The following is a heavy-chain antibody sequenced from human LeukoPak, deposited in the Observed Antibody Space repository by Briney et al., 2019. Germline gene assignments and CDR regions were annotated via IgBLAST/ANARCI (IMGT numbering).Heavy chain of an antibody. J-gene: IGHJ4*02. CDR1: GGTFSSYG. CDR2: IWYDGSNK. Sequence: GTSVKVSCKASGGTFSSYGMHWVRQAPGKGLEWVAVIWYDGSNKYYADSVKGRFTISRDNSKNTLYLQMNSLRAEDTAVYYCAREGGDSSGYYHDYWGQGTLVTVSS. CDR3: AREGGDSSGYYHDY. D-gene: IGHD3-22*01. V-gene: IGHV3-33*01.